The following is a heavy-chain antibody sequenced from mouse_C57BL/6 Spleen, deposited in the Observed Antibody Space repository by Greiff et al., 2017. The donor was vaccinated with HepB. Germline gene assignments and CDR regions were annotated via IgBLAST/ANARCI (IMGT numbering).Heavy chain of an antibody. CDR1: GYTFTSYW. D-gene: IGHD2-1*01. J-gene: IGHJ1*03. CDR3: ARHGSYYGNYYWYFDV. V-gene: IGHV1-61*01. Sequence: VQLQQPGAELVRPGSSVKLSCKASGYTFTSYWMDWVKQRPGQGLEWIGNIYPSDSETHYNQKFKDKATLTVDKSSSTAYMQLSSLTSEDSAVYYCARHGSYYGNYYWYFDVWGTGTTVTVSS. CDR2: IYPSDSET.